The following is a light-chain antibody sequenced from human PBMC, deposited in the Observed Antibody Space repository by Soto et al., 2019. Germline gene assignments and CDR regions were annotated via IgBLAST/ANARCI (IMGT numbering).Light chain of an antibody. CDR1: SSDVGGYNY. J-gene: IGLJ1*01. V-gene: IGLV2-14*03. CDR3: SSYSRRSTYV. Sequence: QSVLTQPASVSGSPGQSITISCTGTSSDVGGYNYVSWCQQHPGKAPKLIIYDVSYRPSGVSNRFSGSKSGNTASLTISGLQAEDEADYFCSSYSRRSTYVFGTGTKVT. CDR2: DVS.